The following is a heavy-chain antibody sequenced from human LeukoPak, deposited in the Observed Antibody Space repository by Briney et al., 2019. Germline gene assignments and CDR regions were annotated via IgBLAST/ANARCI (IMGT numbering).Heavy chain of an antibody. V-gene: IGHV1-69*05. CDR1: GGTFSSYA. J-gene: IGHJ4*02. Sequence: ASVKVSCKASGGTFSSYAISWVRQAPGQGLEWMGGIIPIFGTANYAQKFQGRVTITTDESTSTAYTELSSLRSEDTAVYYCARYKLGDGDYYDSSGYLPFDYWGQGTLVTVSS. CDR3: ARYKLGDGDYYDSSGYLPFDY. CDR2: IIPIFGTA. D-gene: IGHD3-22*01.